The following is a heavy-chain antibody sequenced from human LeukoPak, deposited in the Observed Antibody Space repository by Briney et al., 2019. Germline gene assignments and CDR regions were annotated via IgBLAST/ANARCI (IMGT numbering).Heavy chain of an antibody. J-gene: IGHJ4*02. Sequence: PGGSLRLSCSASGFTFSSYAMHWVRQAPGKGLEYDSAISSNGGSTYYADSVKGRFTISRDNSKNTLYLQMSSLRAEDTAVYYCVKEQMNYDFWSGYLYYFDYWGQGTLVTVSS. D-gene: IGHD3-3*01. CDR1: GFTFSSYA. CDR3: VKEQMNYDFWSGYLYYFDY. CDR2: ISSNGGST. V-gene: IGHV3-64D*09.